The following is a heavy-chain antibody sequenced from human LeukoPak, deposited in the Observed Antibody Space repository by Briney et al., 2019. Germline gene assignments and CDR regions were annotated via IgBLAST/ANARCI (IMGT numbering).Heavy chain of an antibody. D-gene: IGHD3-10*01. V-gene: IGHV3-21*01. J-gene: IGHJ5*02. Sequence: GGSLRLSCAASGFTFSSYAMSWVRQAPGKGLEWVSSISSSSSYIYYADSVKGRFTISRDNAKNSLYLQMNSLRAEDTAVYYCAVRMVRGVIPWGQGTLVTVSS. CDR3: AVRMVRGVIP. CDR1: GFTFSSYA. CDR2: ISSSSSYI.